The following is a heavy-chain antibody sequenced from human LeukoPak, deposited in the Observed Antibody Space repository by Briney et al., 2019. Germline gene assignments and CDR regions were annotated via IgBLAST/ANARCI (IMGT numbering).Heavy chain of an antibody. CDR1: GFTFSSYA. J-gene: IGHJ4*02. Sequence: GSLRLSRAASGFTFSSYAMHWVRQAPGKGLEYVSAISSSGGSTYYANSVKGRFTISRDNSKNTLYLQMGSLRAEDMAVYYCARASGLYYDILTGYAPHYFDYWGQGTLVTVSS. CDR2: ISSSGGST. D-gene: IGHD3-9*01. V-gene: IGHV3-64*01. CDR3: ARASGLYYDILTGYAPHYFDY.